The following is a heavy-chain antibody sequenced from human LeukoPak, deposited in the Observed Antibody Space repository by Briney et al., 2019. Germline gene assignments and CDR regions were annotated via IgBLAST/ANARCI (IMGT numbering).Heavy chain of an antibody. CDR1: GFTVSSNY. V-gene: IGHV3-30*18. D-gene: IGHD3-22*01. CDR3: AKHYYDSSGYEAHDAFNI. CDR2: ISNDGSNK. J-gene: IGHJ3*02. Sequence: GGSLRLSCAASGFTVSSNYMSWVRQAPGKGLEWVAVISNDGSNKYYADSVKGRFTISRDNSKNTLYLQMNSLRAEDTAVYYCAKHYYDSSGYEAHDAFNIWGQGTMVTVSS.